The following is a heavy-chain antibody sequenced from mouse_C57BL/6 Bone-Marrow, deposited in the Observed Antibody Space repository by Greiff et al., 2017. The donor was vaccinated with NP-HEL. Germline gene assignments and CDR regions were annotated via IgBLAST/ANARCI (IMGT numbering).Heavy chain of an antibody. Sequence: VQLQQSGPELVKPGASVKISCKASGYAFSSSWMNWVKQRPGQGLEWIGRIYPGDGDTNYNGKFKGKATLTADKSSSTAYMQLRSLTSEDSAVYFCAGGVRTAFDYWGQGTTLTVSS. CDR1: GYAFSSSW. CDR2: IYPGDGDT. J-gene: IGHJ2*01. CDR3: AGGVRTAFDY. D-gene: IGHD2-2*01. V-gene: IGHV1-82*01.